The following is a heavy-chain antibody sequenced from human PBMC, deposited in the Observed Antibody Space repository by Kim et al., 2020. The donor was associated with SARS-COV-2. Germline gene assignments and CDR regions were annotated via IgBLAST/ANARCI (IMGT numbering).Heavy chain of an antibody. V-gene: IGHV3-11*04. Sequence: GGSLRLSCAASGFTFSDYYMSWIRQAPGKGLEWVSYISSSGSTIYYADSVKGRFTISRDNAKNSLYLQMNSLRAEDTAVYYCARDQAITMVRGVIIKGWTYYYGMDVWGQETTVTVSS. CDR2: ISSSGSTI. CDR1: GFTFSDYY. J-gene: IGHJ6*02. D-gene: IGHD3-10*01. CDR3: ARDQAITMVRGVIIKGWTYYYGMDV.